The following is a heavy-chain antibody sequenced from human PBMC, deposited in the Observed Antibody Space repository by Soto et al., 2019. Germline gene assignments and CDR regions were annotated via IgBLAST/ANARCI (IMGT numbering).Heavy chain of an antibody. D-gene: IGHD3-22*01. Sequence: PSETLSLTXTVSGGSISSGGYYWSWIRQHPGKGLEWIGYIYYSGSTYYNPSLKSRVTISVDTSKNQFSLKLSSVTAADTAVYYCARDYFDSSGSYGMDVWGQGTTVTVSS. CDR3: ARDYFDSSGSYGMDV. CDR2: IYYSGST. V-gene: IGHV4-31*02. J-gene: IGHJ6*02. CDR1: GGSISSGGYY.